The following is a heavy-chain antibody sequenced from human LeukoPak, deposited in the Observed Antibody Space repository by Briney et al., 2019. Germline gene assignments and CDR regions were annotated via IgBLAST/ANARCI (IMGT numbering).Heavy chain of an antibody. Sequence: PSETLSLTCTVSGGSLSSSSYYWGWIRQPPGKGLEWIGSIYYSGSTYYNPSLKSRVTISVDTSKNQFSLKLSSVTAADTAVYYCATWITMIVVVTSYWGQGTLVTVSS. J-gene: IGHJ4*02. V-gene: IGHV4-39*01. D-gene: IGHD3-22*01. CDR3: ATWITMIVVVTSY. CDR2: IYYSGST. CDR1: GGSLSSSSYY.